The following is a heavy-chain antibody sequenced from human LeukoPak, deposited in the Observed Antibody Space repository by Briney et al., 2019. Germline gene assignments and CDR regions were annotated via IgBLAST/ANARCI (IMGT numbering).Heavy chain of an antibody. CDR1: GFTFSHFW. Sequence: GGSLRLSCAASGFTFSHFWIHWVRQAPGKGLVWVSRINSDGSDTIYADSVKGRFTSSRDNAKNILYLQMNNLRAEDTAVYYCARMTTVTTEGIWGQGTLVTVSS. V-gene: IGHV3-74*01. D-gene: IGHD4-17*01. CDR3: ARMTTVTTEGI. CDR2: INSDGSDT. J-gene: IGHJ3*02.